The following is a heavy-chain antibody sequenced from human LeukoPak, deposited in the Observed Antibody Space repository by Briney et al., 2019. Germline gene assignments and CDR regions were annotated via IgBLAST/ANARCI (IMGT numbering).Heavy chain of an antibody. V-gene: IGHV7-4-1*02. Sequence: VASVKVSCTASGYTFTSYAMNWVRQAPGQGLEWMGWINTNTGNPTYAQGFTGRFVFSLDTSVNTAYLQISSLKAGDTAVYYCARPSKSGYVIRDGYNEYYFDYWGQGTLVTVSS. CDR3: ARPSKSGYVIRDGYNEYYFDY. CDR2: INTNTGNP. J-gene: IGHJ4*02. D-gene: IGHD5-24*01. CDR1: GYTFTSYA.